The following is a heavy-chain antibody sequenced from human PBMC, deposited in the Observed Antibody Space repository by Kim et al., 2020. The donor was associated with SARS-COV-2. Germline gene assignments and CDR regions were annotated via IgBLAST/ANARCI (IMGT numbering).Heavy chain of an antibody. D-gene: IGHD1-26*01. Sequence: GGSLRLSCVASGFTFRSYAMNWVRQAPGKGLEWVSAINDNGDHTYYTDSARGRFTISRDNSKNTVFLQLNSLSAEDTALYSCAKRHRITQYGNEAFAIWG. CDR1: GFTFRSYA. V-gene: IGHV3-23*01. J-gene: IGHJ3*02. CDR2: INDNGDHT. CDR3: AKRHRITQYGNEAFAI.